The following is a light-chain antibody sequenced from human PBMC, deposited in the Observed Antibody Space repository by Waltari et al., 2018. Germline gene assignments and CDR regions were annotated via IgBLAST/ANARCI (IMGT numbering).Light chain of an antibody. CDR3: QQYEKWPTT. Sequence: IVVTQSPASLSVSPGERATLSCRASQRVSTKLGLYQQRPGQAPRRLIYAASTRAIGIPARFSGGGSGTEFTLTISSLQSEDLGIYYCQQYEKWPTTFGQGTTV. V-gene: IGKV3-15*01. CDR2: AAS. J-gene: IGKJ1*01. CDR1: QRVSTK.